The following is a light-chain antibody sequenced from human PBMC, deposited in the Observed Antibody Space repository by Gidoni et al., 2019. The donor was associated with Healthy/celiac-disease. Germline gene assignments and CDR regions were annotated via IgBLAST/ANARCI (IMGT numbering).Light chain of an antibody. CDR2: AAS. CDR3: QQLNSYPCT. Sequence: DIQLTQSPSFLSASVGDRVTITCWASQGISSYLAWYQQKPGKAPKLLIYAASTLQSGVPSRFSCSGSGTEFTLTISSLQPEDVATYYCQQLNSYPCTFGQGTKLEIK. V-gene: IGKV1-9*01. CDR1: QGISSY. J-gene: IGKJ2*01.